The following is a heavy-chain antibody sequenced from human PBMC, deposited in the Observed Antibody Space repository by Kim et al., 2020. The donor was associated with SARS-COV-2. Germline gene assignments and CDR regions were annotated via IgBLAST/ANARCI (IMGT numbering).Heavy chain of an antibody. Sequence: GRFTISRDNSKNTLYLQMNSLRAEDTAVYYCARDRLAARPDYYYYYGMDVWGQGTTVTVSS. CDR3: ARDRLAARPDYYYYYGMDV. J-gene: IGHJ6*02. D-gene: IGHD6-6*01. V-gene: IGHV3-30*07.